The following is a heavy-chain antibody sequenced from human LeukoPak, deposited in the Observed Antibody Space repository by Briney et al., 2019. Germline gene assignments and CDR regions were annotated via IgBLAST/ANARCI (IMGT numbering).Heavy chain of an antibody. CDR3: ARDQSDIVVVPAAPNLNYYYYYMDV. CDR1: GYTFTGYY. V-gene: IGHV1-2*02. D-gene: IGHD2-2*01. J-gene: IGHJ6*03. Sequence: ASVKVSCKASGYTFTGYYMHWVRQAPGQGLEWMGWINPNSGGTNYAQKFQGRVTMTRDTPISTAYMELSRLRSDDTAVYYCARDQSDIVVVPAAPNLNYYYYYMDVWGKGTTVTISS. CDR2: INPNSGGT.